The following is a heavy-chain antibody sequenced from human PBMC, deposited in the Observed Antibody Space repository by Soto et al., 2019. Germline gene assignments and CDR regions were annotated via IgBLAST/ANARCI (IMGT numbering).Heavy chain of an antibody. CDR3: ARDSSAYPPSTMDV. J-gene: IGHJ6*02. CDR1: GDSVSSNSAA. D-gene: IGHD3-22*01. V-gene: IGHV6-1*01. CDR2: TYYRSKWYN. Sequence: KQSQTLSLTCAISGDSVSSNSAAWSWVRQSPSRGLEWLGRTYYRSKWYNDYAVSVKSRITINPDTSKNQYSMHLNSVTPEDTAVYYCARDSSAYPPSTMDVWGQGTTVTVSS.